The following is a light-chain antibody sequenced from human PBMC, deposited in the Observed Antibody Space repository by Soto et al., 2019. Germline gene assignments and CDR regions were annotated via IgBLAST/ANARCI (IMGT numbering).Light chain of an antibody. CDR1: QSVTGNY. Sequence: EIVLTQSPGTLSLSPGEGATLSCRASQSVTGNYLVWYQQKPGQAPRLLIHGASNRATGIPDRFSGSGSGTDFTLTIGRLEPEDFAVYYCQQYLVTPWTFGQGTKVEIK. V-gene: IGKV3-20*01. J-gene: IGKJ1*01. CDR3: QQYLVTPWT. CDR2: GAS.